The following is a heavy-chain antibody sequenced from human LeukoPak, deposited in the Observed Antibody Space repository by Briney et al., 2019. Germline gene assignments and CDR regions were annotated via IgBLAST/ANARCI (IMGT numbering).Heavy chain of an antibody. CDR1: GYSISSGYY. J-gene: IGHJ4*02. V-gene: IGHV4-38-2*01. Sequence: SETLSLTCAVSGYSISSGYYWGWIRQPPGKGLEWIGSIYHSGSTYYNPSLKSRVTISVDTSKIQFSLKLSSVTAADTAVYYCARRGVNYDFWSGYLSGFDYWGQGTLVTVSS. D-gene: IGHD3-3*01. CDR3: ARRGVNYDFWSGYLSGFDY. CDR2: IYHSGST.